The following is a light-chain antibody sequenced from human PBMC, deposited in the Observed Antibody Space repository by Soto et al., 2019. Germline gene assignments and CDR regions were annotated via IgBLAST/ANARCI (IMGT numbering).Light chain of an antibody. CDR2: EVT. V-gene: IGLV2-23*02. J-gene: IGLJ3*02. CDR1: SSDVGNYDF. CDR3: WSYAGSSTLV. Sequence: QSALTQPASVSGSPGQSITISCTGTSSDVGNYDFVSWYQQQPGKAPKLIIYEVTHRPSGVSNRFSGSKSDNTASLTISGLPAEDEADYYCWSYAGSSTLVFGGGTKLTVL.